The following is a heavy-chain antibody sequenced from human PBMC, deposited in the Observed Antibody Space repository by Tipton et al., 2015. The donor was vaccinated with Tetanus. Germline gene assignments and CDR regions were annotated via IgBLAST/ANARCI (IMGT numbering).Heavy chain of an antibody. V-gene: IGHV3-11*01. CDR3: AGPALLSTYGLDI. CDR1: GFTFSDYY. Sequence: SLRLSCAASGFTFSDYYMTWIRQAPGKGLEWVSYITGGGSSIYYADSVKGRFTISRDNAKNSLYLQMNSLRVEDTAVYHCAGPALLSTYGLDIWGQGTMVTVSS. J-gene: IGHJ3*02. CDR2: ITGGGSSI. D-gene: IGHD2-8*01.